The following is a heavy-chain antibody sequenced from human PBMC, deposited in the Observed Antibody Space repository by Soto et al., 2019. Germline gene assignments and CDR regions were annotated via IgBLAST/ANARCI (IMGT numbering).Heavy chain of an antibody. Sequence: GGSLRLSCAASGFTFSSYWMHWVRQAPGKGLVWVSRINSGGSSTSYADSVKGRFTISRDNSKNTLYLQMNSLRAEDTAVYYCARDRVVVAATRELDAFDIWGQGTMVTVSS. CDR3: ARDRVVVAATRELDAFDI. J-gene: IGHJ3*02. CDR2: INSGGSST. D-gene: IGHD2-15*01. CDR1: GFTFSSYW. V-gene: IGHV3-74*01.